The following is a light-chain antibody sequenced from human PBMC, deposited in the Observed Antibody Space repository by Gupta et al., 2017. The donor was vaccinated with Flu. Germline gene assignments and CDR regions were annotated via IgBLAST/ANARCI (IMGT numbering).Light chain of an antibody. CDR2: GAS. Sequence: TVMTQSPATLSVSPGERATLSCRASQSVSSDLAWYQQKPGQAPRLLIYGASTRDTGIPARFSGSGYGTEFTLTISSRQSEDVAVYYCQQYNNWLVLSFGGGTKVEIK. CDR3: QQYNNWLVLS. V-gene: IGKV3-15*01. J-gene: IGKJ4*01. CDR1: QSVSSD.